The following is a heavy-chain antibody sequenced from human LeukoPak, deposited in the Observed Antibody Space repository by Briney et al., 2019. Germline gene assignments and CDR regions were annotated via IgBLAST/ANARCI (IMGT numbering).Heavy chain of an antibody. CDR3: AIRAYDSSGYLIDY. CDR1: GGSISSSSYF. CDR2: IYYSGST. D-gene: IGHD3-22*01. V-gene: IGHV4-39*01. Sequence: SETLSLTCTVSGGSISSSSYFWGWIRQPPGEGLEWIGSIYYSGSTYYNPSLKSRVTISVDTSKSQFSLKLSSVTAAVTAVYYCAIRAYDSSGYLIDYWGQGTLVTVSS. J-gene: IGHJ4*02.